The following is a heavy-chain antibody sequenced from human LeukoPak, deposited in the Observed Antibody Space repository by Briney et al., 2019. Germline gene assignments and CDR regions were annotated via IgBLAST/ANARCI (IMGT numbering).Heavy chain of an antibody. J-gene: IGHJ4*02. CDR1: GFTFSRHW. CDR3: ARGPDFGDRLYYFDY. CDR2: IKQDGSQ. D-gene: IGHD4-17*01. V-gene: IGHV3-7*01. Sequence: GGSLRPSCAASGFTFSRHWMGWVRQAPGKGLEWVASIKQDGSQYYVDSVKGGFFISRDNAKNSVSLQMNSLRGEDTAVYFCARGPDFGDRLYYFDYWGQATLVTVS.